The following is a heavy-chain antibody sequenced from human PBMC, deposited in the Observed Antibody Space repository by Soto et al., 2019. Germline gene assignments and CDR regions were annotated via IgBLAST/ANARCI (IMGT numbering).Heavy chain of an antibody. J-gene: IGHJ3*02. Sequence: GGSLRLSCAASGFTFISYGMSWVRQAPGKGLEWVSAISGSGGSTYYADSVKGRFTISRDNSKNTLYLQMNSLRAEDTAVYYCAKVTTPHDAFDIWGQGTIVTVSS. D-gene: IGHD4-4*01. CDR2: ISGSGGST. CDR3: AKVTTPHDAFDI. CDR1: GFTFISYG. V-gene: IGHV3-23*01.